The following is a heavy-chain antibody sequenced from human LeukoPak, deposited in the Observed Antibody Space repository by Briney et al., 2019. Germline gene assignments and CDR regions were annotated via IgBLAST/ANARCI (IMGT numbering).Heavy chain of an antibody. V-gene: IGHV4-61*01. D-gene: IGHD6-25*01. CDR2: IYYSGGT. CDR1: GDSVTSGSYY. J-gene: IGHJ5*02. CDR3: ARGRGSGYWFDP. Sequence: PSETLSLTCTVSGDSVTSGSYYWSWPRQPPGKRLEWIGYIYYSGGTNHNPSLKSRVTVSLDTSKNQSSLKLTSVTAADTAVYYCARGRGSGYWFDPWGQGTLVTVSS.